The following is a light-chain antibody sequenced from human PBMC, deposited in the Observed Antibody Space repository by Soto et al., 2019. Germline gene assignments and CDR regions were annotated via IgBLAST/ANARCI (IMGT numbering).Light chain of an antibody. CDR1: SCSVTKSYS. V-gene: IGLV8-61*01. CDR3: VLYCSSGIAM. J-gene: IGLJ3*02. Sequence: QTVVTQEPSFSVSPGGTVTLTCGLNSCSVTKSYSTSWYQQTPGQAPRTVVYSTDIRSSGVPDRFSGSIVGNKAALTITGAQADDESDYYCVLYCSSGIAMFGGGTKLTVL. CDR2: STD.